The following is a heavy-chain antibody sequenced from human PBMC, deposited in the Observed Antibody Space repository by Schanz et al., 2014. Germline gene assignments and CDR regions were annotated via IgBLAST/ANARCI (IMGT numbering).Heavy chain of an antibody. V-gene: IGHV3-33*01. J-gene: IGHJ4*02. CDR3: ARPRFDYGEVDY. CDR1: GFIFSSYG. CDR2: IWNNGVTK. Sequence: VQLVESGGGLVQPGGSLRLSCAASGFIFSSYGLHWVRQPAGKGLEWVAVIWNNGVTKYYADSVRGRFTISRDRFQNTLYLRMSSLRAEDTAVYYCARPRFDYGEVDYWGQGTLVTVSS. D-gene: IGHD4-17*01.